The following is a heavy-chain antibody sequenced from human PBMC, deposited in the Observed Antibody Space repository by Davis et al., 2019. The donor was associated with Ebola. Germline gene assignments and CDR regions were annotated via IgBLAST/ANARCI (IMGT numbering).Heavy chain of an antibody. CDR1: GYSFTSYG. V-gene: IGHV1-2*04. Sequence: ASVKVSCKASGYSFTSYGISWVRQAPGQGLEWMGWINPNSGGTNYAQKFQGWVTMTRDTSISTAYMELSRLRSDDTAVYYCARGKGEYSGYELDYWSQGTLVTVSS. D-gene: IGHD5-12*01. J-gene: IGHJ4*02. CDR3: ARGKGEYSGYELDY. CDR2: INPNSGGT.